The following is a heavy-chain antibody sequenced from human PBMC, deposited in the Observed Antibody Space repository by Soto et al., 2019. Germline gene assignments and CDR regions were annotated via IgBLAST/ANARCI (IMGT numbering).Heavy chain of an antibody. V-gene: IGHV3-23*01. D-gene: IGHD3-22*01. CDR1: GFTFSSYA. CDR2: ISGSGGST. Sequence: GGSLRLSCAASGFTFSSYAMSWVRQAPGKGLEWVSAISGSGGSTYYADSVKGRFTISRDNSKNTLYLQMNSLRAEDTAVYYCAKDAPNFAYYDSSLETFAEQDAFDIWGQGTMVTVSS. J-gene: IGHJ3*02. CDR3: AKDAPNFAYYDSSLETFAEQDAFDI.